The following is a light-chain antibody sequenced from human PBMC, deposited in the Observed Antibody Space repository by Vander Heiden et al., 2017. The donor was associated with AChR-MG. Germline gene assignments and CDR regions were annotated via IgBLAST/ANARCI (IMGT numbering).Light chain of an antibody. CDR2: LGS. J-gene: IGKJ2*01. V-gene: IGKV2-28*01. CDR1: QSLLHSNRYNY. CDR3: MQALQSYT. Sequence: DIVMTQSPLSLSVPPGAPSCISCRSSQSLLHSNRYNYVGWYLQKPGPSTQLLIYLGSTRASGVPNRCSGSGSGTDFTLKISRVEAADVGVYYCMQALQSYTFGQGTKLEIK.